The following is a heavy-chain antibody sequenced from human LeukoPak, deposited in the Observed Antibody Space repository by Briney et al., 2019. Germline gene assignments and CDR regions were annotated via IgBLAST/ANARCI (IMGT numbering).Heavy chain of an antibody. J-gene: IGHJ3*02. CDR2: IRYDGSNK. CDR3: AKEGLVVVITTSAFDI. CDR1: GFTFSSYG. Sequence: GGSLRLSCAASGFTFSSYGMHWVRQAPGKGLEWVAFIRYDGSNKYYADSVKGRFTISRDNSKNTLYLQMNSLRAEDTAVYYCAKEGLVVVITTSAFDIWGQGTMVTVSS. V-gene: IGHV3-30*02. D-gene: IGHD3-22*01.